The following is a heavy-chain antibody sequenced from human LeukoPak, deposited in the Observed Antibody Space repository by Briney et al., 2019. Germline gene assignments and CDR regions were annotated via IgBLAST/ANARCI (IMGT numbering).Heavy chain of an antibody. Sequence: GASVKVSCKASGYTFTSYGISWVRQAPGQGREWMGWISAYNGNTNYAQKLQGRVTMTTDTSTSTAYMELRSLRSDDTAVYYCARGGYCSGGSCYVGIYYYYYMDVWGKGTTVTVSS. CDR3: ARGGYCSGGSCYVGIYYYYYMDV. CDR2: ISAYNGNT. D-gene: IGHD2-15*01. V-gene: IGHV1-18*01. J-gene: IGHJ6*03. CDR1: GYTFTSYG.